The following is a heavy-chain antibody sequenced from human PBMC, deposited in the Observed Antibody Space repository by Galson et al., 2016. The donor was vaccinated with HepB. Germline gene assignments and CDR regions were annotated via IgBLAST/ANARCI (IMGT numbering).Heavy chain of an antibody. CDR2: IFHNGRT. Sequence: SETLSLTCAVSGGSISSSNWWSWVRQPPGKGLEWIGEIFHNGRTNYNPSLRSRVTISIDKSKNQFSLRVSSVTAADTAVYYCARGLGNGYIYWYFDLWGRGTLVAVSS. CDR3: ARGLGNGYIYWYFDL. D-gene: IGHD5-24*01. J-gene: IGHJ2*01. V-gene: IGHV4-4*02. CDR1: GGSISSSNW.